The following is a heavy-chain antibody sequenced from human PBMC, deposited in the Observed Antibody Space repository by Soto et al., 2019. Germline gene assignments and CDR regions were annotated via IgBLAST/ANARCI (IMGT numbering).Heavy chain of an antibody. CDR2: ITAYNGNT. J-gene: IGHJ5*02. V-gene: IGHV1-18*01. Sequence: QVQLVQSGAEVKKPGASVTVSCRASGYTFTSYGISWVRQAPGQGLEWMGWITAYNGNTHYAQKLQGRVTMTTDTSTNTAYRELRSLRSDDTAVYYCARGGVGSTSGWFDPWGQGTLVTVSS. D-gene: IGHD1-26*01. CDR3: ARGGVGSTSGWFDP. CDR1: GYTFTSYG.